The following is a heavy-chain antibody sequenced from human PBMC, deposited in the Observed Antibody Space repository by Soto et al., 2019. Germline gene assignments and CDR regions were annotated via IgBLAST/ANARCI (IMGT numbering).Heavy chain of an antibody. J-gene: IGHJ4*02. CDR2: ISWNSGSI. V-gene: IGHV3-9*01. Sequence: GGSLRLSCAASGFTFDYYAMHWVRQAPGKGLEWVSGISWNSGSIGYADSVKGRFTISRDNAKNSLYLQMNSLRAEDTALYYCAKNFYDILTGYFDYWGQGTLVTVSS. D-gene: IGHD3-9*01. CDR1: GFTFDYYA. CDR3: AKNFYDILTGYFDY.